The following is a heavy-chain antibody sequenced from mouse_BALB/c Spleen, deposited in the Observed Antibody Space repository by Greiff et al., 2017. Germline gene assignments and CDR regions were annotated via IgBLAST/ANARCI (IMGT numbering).Heavy chain of an antibody. J-gene: IGHJ1*01. CDR3: ARLGGNWYFDV. V-gene: IGHV1-82*01. Sequence: VKVVESGPELVKPGASVKISCKASGYAFSSSWMNWVKQRPGQGLEWIGRIYPGDGDTNYNGKFKGKATLTADKSSSTAYMQLSSLTSVDSAVYFCARLGGNWYFDVWGAGTTVTVSS. CDR1: GYAFSSSW. CDR2: IYPGDGDT.